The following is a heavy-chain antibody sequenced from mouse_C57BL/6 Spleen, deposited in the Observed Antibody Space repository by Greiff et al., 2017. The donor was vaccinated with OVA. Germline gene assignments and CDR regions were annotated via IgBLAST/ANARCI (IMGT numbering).Heavy chain of an antibody. Sequence: VQLQQSGAELVRPGASVKLSCTASGFNIKDYYMHWVKQRPEQGLEWIGRIDPEDGDTEYAPKFQGKATMTADTSPNTAYLQLSSLTSEDTDVDYCTRGFITADFDYWGQGTTLTVSS. J-gene: IGHJ2*01. CDR2: IDPEDGDT. CDR3: TRGFITADFDY. CDR1: GFNIKDYY. D-gene: IGHD1-1*01. V-gene: IGHV14-1*01.